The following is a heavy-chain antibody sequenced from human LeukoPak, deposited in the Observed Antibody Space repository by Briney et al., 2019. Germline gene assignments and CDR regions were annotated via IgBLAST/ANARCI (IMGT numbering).Heavy chain of an antibody. J-gene: IGHJ5*02. D-gene: IGHD1-26*01. V-gene: IGHV4-61*08. CDR1: GGSISSGGYY. CDR3: ARGPYSGSYDWFDP. CDR2: IYYSGST. Sequence: SQTLSLTCTVSGGSISSGGYYWSWIRQPPGKGLEWIGYIYYSGSTNYNPSLKSRVTISVDTSKNQFSLKLSSVTAADTAVYYCARGPYSGSYDWFDPWGQGTLVTVSS.